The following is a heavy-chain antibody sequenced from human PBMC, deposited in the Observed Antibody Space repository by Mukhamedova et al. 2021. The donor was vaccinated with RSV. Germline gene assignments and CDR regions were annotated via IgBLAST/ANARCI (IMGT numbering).Heavy chain of an antibody. CDR2: IKQDGSEK. Sequence: GMSWVRQAPGKGLEWVANIKQDGSEKYYVDSVKGRFTISRDNAKNSLYLQMNSLRAEDTAVYYCARDLAYYDSSGYYGLWGQGTLVT. CDR3: ARDLAYYDSSGYYGL. CDR1: G. D-gene: IGHD3-22*01. J-gene: IGHJ4*02. V-gene: IGHV3-7*05.